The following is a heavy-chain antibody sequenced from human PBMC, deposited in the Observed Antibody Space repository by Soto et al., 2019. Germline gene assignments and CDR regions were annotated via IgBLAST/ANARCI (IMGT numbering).Heavy chain of an antibody. CDR2: ILHSGST. CDR1: GDSISSFNW. CDR3: ASLAYGANGFIVYGDDAFDL. V-gene: IGHV4-4*02. D-gene: IGHD2-8*01. Sequence: SEPLSLTCTVSGDSISSFNWWSWISQPPGKGPEWIGEILHSGSTTYNPSLRSRVTISLDTSKNQFSLNLSSVTAADTAVYYCASLAYGANGFIVYGDDAFDLWGHGTIVT. J-gene: IGHJ3*01.